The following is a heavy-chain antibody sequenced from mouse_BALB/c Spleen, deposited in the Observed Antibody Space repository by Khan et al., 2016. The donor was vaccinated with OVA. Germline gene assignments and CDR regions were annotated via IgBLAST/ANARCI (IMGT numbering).Heavy chain of an antibody. CDR2: VSTGGHYT. CDR1: GFTFSTYG. CDR3: ARLAYYCDSAWFAY. Sequence: EVELVESGGDVVKPGGSLKLSCAASGFTFSTYGMSWVRQTPDKRLEWVATVSTGGHYTYYPDTVKGRFTISRDNAKHTTYLQMSSLKSEDTAMFYCARLAYYCDSAWFAYWGQGTLVTVSA. D-gene: IGHD1-1*01. J-gene: IGHJ3*01. V-gene: IGHV5-6*01.